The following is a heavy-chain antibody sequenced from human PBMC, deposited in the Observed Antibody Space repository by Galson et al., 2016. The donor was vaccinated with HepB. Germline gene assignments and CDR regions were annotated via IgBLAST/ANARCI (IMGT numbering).Heavy chain of an antibody. D-gene: IGHD3-16*01. Sequence: SLRLSCAVSGFTFSKYWMSWVRQAPGKGLEWVSGIYYNSDRIGYADSVRGRFTISRDNARNSLYLQMNSLEPEDSALYYCVRDMAPGGAGVWGQGTTVTVSS. CDR2: IYYNSDRI. CDR3: VRDMAPGGAGV. CDR1: GFTFSKYW. J-gene: IGHJ6*02. V-gene: IGHV3-9*01.